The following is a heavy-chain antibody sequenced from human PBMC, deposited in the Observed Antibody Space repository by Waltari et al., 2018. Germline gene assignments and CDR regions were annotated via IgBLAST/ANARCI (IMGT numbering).Heavy chain of an antibody. CDR1: GFTFVNYW. CDR2: IKEDGSES. J-gene: IGHJ4*02. Sequence: EVYLVASGGNLVQPGGSLRLSCGASGFTFVNYWMDWVRQAPGKGLEWVANIKEDGSESHYVDSVKGRFTISRDNAQNLLSLQMDSLRAEDTAVYYCSVSLNDWGQGTLVTVSS. V-gene: IGHV3-7*01. CDR3: SVSLND.